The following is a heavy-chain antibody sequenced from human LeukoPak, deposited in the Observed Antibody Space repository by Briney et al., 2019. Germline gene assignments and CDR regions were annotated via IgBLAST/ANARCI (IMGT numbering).Heavy chain of an antibody. J-gene: IGHJ4*02. CDR1: GFTFSSYA. CDR2: ISSSGVTT. CDR3: ARGFRVNPPFDY. V-gene: IGHV3-48*03. D-gene: IGHD3-22*01. Sequence: GGSLRLSCAASGFTFSSYAMNWVRQAPGKGLEWLSCISSSGVTTYYADSVKGRFTISRDNAKNSLYLQMNSLRAEDTAVYYCARGFRVNPPFDYWGQGTLVTVSS.